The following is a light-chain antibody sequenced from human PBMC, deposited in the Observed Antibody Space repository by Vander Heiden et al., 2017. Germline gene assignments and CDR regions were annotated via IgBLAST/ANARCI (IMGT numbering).Light chain of an antibody. CDR1: QSISSW. CDR2: DAS. J-gene: IGKJ1*01. CDR3: QQYNSYWT. Sequence: DIQMTQSPSTLSASVGDRVTITCRASQSISSWLAWYQQKPGTAPMLLIYDASSLESGVPSRFSGSGSGTEFTLTISSLQPDDFATYYCQQYNSYWTFGQGTKVEIK. V-gene: IGKV1-5*01.